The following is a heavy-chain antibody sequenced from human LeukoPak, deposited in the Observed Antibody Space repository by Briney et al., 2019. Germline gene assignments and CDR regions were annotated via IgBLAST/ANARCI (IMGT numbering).Heavy chain of an antibody. D-gene: IGHD6-19*01. V-gene: IGHV4-39*07. CDR3: AGSGWYEGANWFDP. CDR2: IYYSGST. Sequence: SETLSLTCTVSGGSISSSSYYWGWIRQPPGKGLEWIGSIYYSGSTYYNPSLKSRVTISVDTSKNQFSLKLSSVTAADTAVYYCAGSGWYEGANWFDPWGQGTLVTVSS. J-gene: IGHJ5*02. CDR1: GGSISSSSYY.